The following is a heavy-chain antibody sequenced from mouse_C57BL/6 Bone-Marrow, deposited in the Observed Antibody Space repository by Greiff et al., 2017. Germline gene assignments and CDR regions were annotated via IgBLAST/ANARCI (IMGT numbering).Heavy chain of an antibody. Sequence: QWVKQRPGQGLEWIGEIDPSDSYTNYNQKFKGKATLTVDTSSSTAYMQLSSLTSEASAVYYCARLTTVVDGDDWGKGTTLTVSS. J-gene: IGHJ2*01. CDR3: ARLTTVVDGDD. D-gene: IGHD1-1*01. V-gene: IGHV1-50*01. CDR2: IDPSDSYT.